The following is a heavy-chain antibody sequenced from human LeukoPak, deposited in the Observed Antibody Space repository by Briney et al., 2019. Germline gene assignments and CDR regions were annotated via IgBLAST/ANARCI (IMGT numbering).Heavy chain of an antibody. D-gene: IGHD2-8*02. V-gene: IGHV3-30*02. J-gene: IGHJ4*02. CDR1: GFTFSNYG. CDR3: ATYRQVLLPFES. CDR2: IRYDGSNK. Sequence: GGSLRLSCATSGFTFSNYGMHWVRQAPGKGLEWVAFIRYDGSNKYYADSVKGRFAISRDNIKNTLYLRMNSLRAEDTAIYYCATYRQVLLPFESWGQGTLVTVSP.